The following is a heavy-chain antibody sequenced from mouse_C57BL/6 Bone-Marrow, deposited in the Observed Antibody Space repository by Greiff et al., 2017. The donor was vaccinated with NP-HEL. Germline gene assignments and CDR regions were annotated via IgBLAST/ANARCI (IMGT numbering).Heavy chain of an antibody. V-gene: IGHV1-64*01. CDR1: GYTFTSYW. CDR3: ARSPDYAMDY. CDR2: IHPNSGST. J-gene: IGHJ4*01. Sequence: VQLQQPGAELVKPGASVKLSCKASGYTFTSYWMHWVKQRPGQGLEWIGMIHPNSGSTNYNEKFKSKATLTVDKSSSKAYMQLSSLTSEDSAVYYCARSPDYAMDYWGQGTSVTVSS.